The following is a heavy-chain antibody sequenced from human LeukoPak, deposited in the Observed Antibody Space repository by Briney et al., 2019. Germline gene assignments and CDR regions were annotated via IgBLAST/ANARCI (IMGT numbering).Heavy chain of an antibody. CDR1: GYTLTELS. Sequence: ASVKVSCTVSGYTLTELSMHWVRQAPGKGLEWMGGFDPEDGETIYAQKFQGRVTMTEDTSTDTAYMELSSLRSEDTAVYYCATTPITPYYYYGMDVWGQGTTVTVSS. CDR3: ATTPITPYYYYGMDV. CDR2: FDPEDGET. V-gene: IGHV1-24*01. J-gene: IGHJ6*02. D-gene: IGHD2-15*01.